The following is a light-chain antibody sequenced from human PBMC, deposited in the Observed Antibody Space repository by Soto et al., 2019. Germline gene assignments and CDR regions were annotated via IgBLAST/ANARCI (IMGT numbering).Light chain of an antibody. Sequence: QSALTQPRSVSGSPGQSVTISCTGTSSDVGTYNFVSWYHQDPGKAPKLMIYDVSKRPSGVPDRFSGSKSGTTASLTIFGLQAEDESYYYSCSYGGSYYVFGTGTKVTVL. J-gene: IGLJ1*01. V-gene: IGLV2-11*01. CDR3: CSYGGSYYV. CDR2: DVS. CDR1: SSDVGTYNF.